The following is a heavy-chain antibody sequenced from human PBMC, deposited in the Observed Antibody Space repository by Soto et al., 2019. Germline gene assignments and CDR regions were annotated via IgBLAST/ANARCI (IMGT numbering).Heavy chain of an antibody. CDR1: GGTFSSYT. CDR3: ATPYYYDGSAYYPSPH. J-gene: IGHJ4*02. V-gene: IGHV1-69*06. D-gene: IGHD3-22*01. CDR2: IIPIFGTT. Sequence: QVQLVQSGAEVKKPRSSVKVSCKASGGTFSSYTINWVRQAPGQGLEWMGGIIPIFGTTNYAQKFQGRVTNTTDKSTNTAYMELSSMRSEDSTMYYCATPYYYDGSAYYPSPHWGQGTLVTVSS.